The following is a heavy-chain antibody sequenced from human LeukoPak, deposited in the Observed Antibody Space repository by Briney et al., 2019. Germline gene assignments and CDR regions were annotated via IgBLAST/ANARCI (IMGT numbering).Heavy chain of an antibody. CDR1: GFTFDDYA. CDR3: AKDIDYYGMDV. J-gene: IGHJ6*02. Sequence: PGGSLRLSCAASGFTFDDYAMHWVRQAPGKGLEWVSGISWNSGSIGYADSVKGRFTISRDNAKNSLYLQMNSLRAEDTALYYCAKDIDYYGMDVWDQGTTVTVSS. CDR2: ISWNSGSI. V-gene: IGHV3-9*01.